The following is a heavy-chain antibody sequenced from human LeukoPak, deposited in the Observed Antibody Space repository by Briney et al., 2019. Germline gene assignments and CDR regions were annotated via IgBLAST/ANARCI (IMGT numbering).Heavy chain of an antibody. CDR3: AKDQSSGIAVAGSADY. V-gene: IGHV3-30*02. CDR2: IRYDGSNK. Sequence: GGSLRLSCAASGFTFSSYGMHWVRQAPGKGLEWVAFIRYDGSNKYYADSVKGRFTISRDNSKNTLYLQTNSLRAEDTAVYYCAKDQSSGIAVAGSADYWGQGTLVTVSS. D-gene: IGHD6-19*01. CDR1: GFTFSSYG. J-gene: IGHJ4*02.